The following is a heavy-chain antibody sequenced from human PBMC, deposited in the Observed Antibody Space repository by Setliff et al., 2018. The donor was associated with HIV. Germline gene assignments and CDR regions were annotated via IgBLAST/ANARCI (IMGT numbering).Heavy chain of an antibody. CDR1: GGSLGSGSHY. V-gene: IGHV4-61*09. J-gene: IGHJ3*02. CDR2: IYTTGST. D-gene: IGHD1-26*01. CDR3: AKTSVGATGLYAFDI. Sequence: SETLSLTCTVSGGSLGSGSHYWSWIRQPAGKGLEWIGHIYTTGSTNYNPSLKSRVTISADTSNNQFSLRLTSMTAADTAVYYCAKTSVGATGLYAFDIWGQGTMVTVSS.